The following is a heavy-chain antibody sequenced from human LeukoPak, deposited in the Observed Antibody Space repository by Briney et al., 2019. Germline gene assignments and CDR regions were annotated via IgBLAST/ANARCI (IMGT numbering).Heavy chain of an antibody. CDR3: ARDFLYYYDSSGYYHDAFDI. V-gene: IGHV3-21*01. CDR1: GFTFNSYS. CDR2: ISSSSSYI. Sequence: GGSLRLSCAASGFTFNSYSMNWVRQAPGKGLEWVSSISSSSSYIYYADSVKGRFTISRDNAKNSLYLQMNSLRAEDTAVYYCARDFLYYYDSSGYYHDAFDIWGQGTMVTVSS. J-gene: IGHJ3*02. D-gene: IGHD3-22*01.